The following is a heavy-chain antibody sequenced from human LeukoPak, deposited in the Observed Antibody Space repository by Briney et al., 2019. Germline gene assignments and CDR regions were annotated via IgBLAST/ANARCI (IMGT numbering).Heavy chain of an antibody. D-gene: IGHD2-2*01. CDR3: AKGQDIVVVYYYYGMDV. Sequence: PGRSLRLSCAASGFTFSSYGMHWVRQAPGKGLEWVAVISYDGSNKYYADSVKGRFTISRDNSKNTLYLQMNSLRAEDTAVYYRAKGQDIVVVYYYYGMDVWGQGTTVTVPS. J-gene: IGHJ6*02. CDR2: ISYDGSNK. CDR1: GFTFSSYG. V-gene: IGHV3-30*18.